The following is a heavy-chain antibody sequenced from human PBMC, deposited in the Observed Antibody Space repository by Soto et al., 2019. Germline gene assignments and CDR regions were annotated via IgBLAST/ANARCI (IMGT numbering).Heavy chain of an antibody. CDR1: GFTFNTYA. J-gene: IGHJ1*01. CDR3: VRQLSFVVGTLTTREHFFQH. D-gene: IGHD2-21*02. V-gene: IGHV3-30*04. Sequence: LVESGGGVAQPGKSQTLSCAASGFTFNTYASHWVRQAPGKGLEWVAVVSSDGKDKFYADSVSGRFTISRDDSKDTLFLHMNSLRTEDTAVYFCVRQLSFVVGTLTTREHFFQHWGRGTLVTVSS. CDR2: VSSDGKDK.